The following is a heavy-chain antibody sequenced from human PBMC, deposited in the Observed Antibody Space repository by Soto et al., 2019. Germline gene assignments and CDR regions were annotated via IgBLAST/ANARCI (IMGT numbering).Heavy chain of an antibody. CDR1: GFTFSSYW. CDR2: IKQDGSEK. Sequence: CAASGFTFSSYWMSWVRQAPGKGLEWVANIKQDGSEKYYVDSVKGRFTVSRDNAKNSLYLQMNSLRAEDTAVYYCARVDPGPYYYYYGMDVWGQGTTVTVSS. D-gene: IGHD2-2*03. V-gene: IGHV3-7*03. CDR3: ARVDPGPYYYYYGMDV. J-gene: IGHJ6*02.